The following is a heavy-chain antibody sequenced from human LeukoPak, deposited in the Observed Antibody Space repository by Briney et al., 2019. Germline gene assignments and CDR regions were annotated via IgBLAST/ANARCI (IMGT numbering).Heavy chain of an antibody. CDR1: GGSISSYH. CDR3: ARDPPVGRYSSSWYGMDV. V-gene: IGHV4-59*01. D-gene: IGHD6-13*01. Sequence: SETLSLTCTVSGGSISSYHWSWIRQPPGKGLEWLGYIYYSGSTRYNPSLKSRVTISVDTSKNQFSLKLSSVTAADTAVYYCARDPPVGRYSSSWYGMDVWGQGTTVTVSS. J-gene: IGHJ6*02. CDR2: IYYSGST.